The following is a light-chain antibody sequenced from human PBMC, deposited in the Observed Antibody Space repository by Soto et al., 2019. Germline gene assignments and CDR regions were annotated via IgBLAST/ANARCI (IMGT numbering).Light chain of an antibody. Sequence: DIQMTQSPFSLSASVGDRVTITCRASQGIKNYLAWYQQKPGKVPRLLIYAASTLQSGVPSRFSGSGSGTDFTLTISSLQPEDVATYYCQKYNSAVDTFGGGTKVDIK. J-gene: IGKJ4*01. CDR3: QKYNSAVDT. CDR1: QGIKNY. V-gene: IGKV1-27*01. CDR2: AAS.